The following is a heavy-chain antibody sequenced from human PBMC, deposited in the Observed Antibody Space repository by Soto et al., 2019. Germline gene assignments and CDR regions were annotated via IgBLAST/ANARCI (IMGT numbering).Heavy chain of an antibody. Sequence: SETLHVTCSVSGGSIISTTYHWGWIRQPPGNGLEWIGNIHYSGDTHYNPSLKSRVTMSLDTSKNQFSLTLTSVTAADTAVYYFAIFPSSGRVYYYYYMDVWGKGTTVTVSS. CDR3: AIFPSSGRVYYYYYMDV. D-gene: IGHD3-10*01. J-gene: IGHJ6*03. CDR1: GGSIISTTYH. V-gene: IGHV4-39*01. CDR2: IHYSGDT.